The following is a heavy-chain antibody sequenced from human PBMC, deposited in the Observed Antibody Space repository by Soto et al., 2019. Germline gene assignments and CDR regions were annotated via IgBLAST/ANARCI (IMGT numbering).Heavy chain of an antibody. CDR2: IYYSGST. V-gene: IGHV4-31*03. J-gene: IGHJ4*02. Sequence: QVQLQESGPGLVKPSQTLSLTCTVSGGSISSGGYYWSWIRQHPGKGLEWIGYIYYSGSTYYNPSLKSRVTISVDPSKNQFSLKLSSVTAADTAVYYCARSRVVLMVYAIWYFDYWGQGTLVTVSS. CDR1: GGSISSGGYY. D-gene: IGHD2-8*01. CDR3: ARSRVVLMVYAIWYFDY.